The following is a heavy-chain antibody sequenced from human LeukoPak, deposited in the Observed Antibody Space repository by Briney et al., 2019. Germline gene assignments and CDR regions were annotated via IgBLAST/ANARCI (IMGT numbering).Heavy chain of an antibody. V-gene: IGHV3-11*06. D-gene: IGHD1-1*01. J-gene: IGHJ4*02. CDR3: ARGTGTTAYFDY. CDR1: GFTFSDYY. CDR2: ISGRSGYT. Sequence: PGGSLRLTCAASGFTFSDYYMSWIRQAPGKGLEWVSYISGRSGYTKYADSVKGRFTISRDNAKNSLYLQVNSLRAEDTAVYYCARGTGTTAYFDYWGQGTLVTVSS.